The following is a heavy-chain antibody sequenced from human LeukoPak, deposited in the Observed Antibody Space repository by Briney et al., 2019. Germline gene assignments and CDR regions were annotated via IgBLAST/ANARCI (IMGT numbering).Heavy chain of an antibody. CDR1: GFTLSSYW. J-gene: IGHJ3*01. Sequence: GGSLRLSCAASGFTLSSYWMHWVRQAPGMGLVWVSHISSDGSGATYADSVKGRFTISRDNAKNTLYLQMNSLRADDTAVYYCARGAFDVWGRGTMVTVSS. V-gene: IGHV3-74*01. CDR2: ISSDGSGA. CDR3: ARGAFDV.